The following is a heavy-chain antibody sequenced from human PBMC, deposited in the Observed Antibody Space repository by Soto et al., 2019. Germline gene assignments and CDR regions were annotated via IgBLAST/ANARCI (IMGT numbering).Heavy chain of an antibody. CDR2: ISAYNGNT. CDR1: GYTFTSYV. D-gene: IGHD2-2*01. J-gene: IGHJ6*03. CDR3: ARGVVVVVVPAAISSDYYYYMDG. Sequence: ASVKVSCKASGYTFTSYVISWVRQAPGQGLEWMGWISAYNGNTNYAQKLQGRVTMTTDTSTSTAYMELRSLRSDDTAVYYCARGVVVVVVPAAISSDYYYYMDGWGKGTTVTVSS. V-gene: IGHV1-18*01.